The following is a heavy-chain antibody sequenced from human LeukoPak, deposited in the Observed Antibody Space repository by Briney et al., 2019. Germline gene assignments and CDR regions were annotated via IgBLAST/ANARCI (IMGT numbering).Heavy chain of an antibody. Sequence: KPSETLSLTCTVSGGSMSSYYWSWIRQPPGKGLEWIGYISYSGSTNYNPSLKSRVTISVDTSKNQFSLKLSSVTAADTAVYYCATHPGTDYGGPYWGQGTLVTVSS. CDR3: ATHPGTDYGGPY. V-gene: IGHV4-59*08. D-gene: IGHD4-23*01. J-gene: IGHJ4*02. CDR1: GGSMSSYY. CDR2: ISYSGST.